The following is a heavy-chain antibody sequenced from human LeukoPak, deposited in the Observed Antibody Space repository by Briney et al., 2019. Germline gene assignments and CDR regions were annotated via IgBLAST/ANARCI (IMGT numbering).Heavy chain of an antibody. Sequence: GGSLRLSCAASGFTSSSYAMSWVRQAPGKGLEWVSAISGSGGSTYYADSVKGRFTISKDNAKNSLYLQMNSLRAEDTALYHCARNNGMDVWGQGTTVIVSS. CDR2: ISGSGGST. CDR1: GFTSSSYA. CDR3: ARNNGMDV. V-gene: IGHV3-23*01. J-gene: IGHJ6*02.